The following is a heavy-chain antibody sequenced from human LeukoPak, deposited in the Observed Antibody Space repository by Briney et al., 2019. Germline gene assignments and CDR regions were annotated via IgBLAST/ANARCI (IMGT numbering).Heavy chain of an antibody. CDR1: GFTVSSNY. CDR3: ARDVPIFGVVIIRYYYYGMDV. CDR2: IYSGGST. Sequence: GGSLRLSCTASGFTVSSNYMSWVRQAPGKGLEWVSVIYSGGSTYYADSVKGRFTISRDNSKNTLYPQMNSLRAEDTAVYYCARDVPIFGVVIIRYYYYGMDVWGQGTTVTVSS. J-gene: IGHJ6*02. D-gene: IGHD3-3*01. V-gene: IGHV3-53*01.